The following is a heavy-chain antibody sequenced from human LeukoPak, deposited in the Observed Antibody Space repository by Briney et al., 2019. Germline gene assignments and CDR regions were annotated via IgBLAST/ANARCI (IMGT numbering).Heavy chain of an antibody. Sequence: ASVKVSCKASGYTFTSYGISWVRQAPGQGLELMGWISAYNGNTNYAQKLQGRVTMTTDTSTSTAYMELRSLRSDETAVYYCAVYCGGDCYKYFQHWGQGTLVTVSS. V-gene: IGHV1-18*01. CDR2: ISAYNGNT. CDR1: GYTFTSYG. J-gene: IGHJ1*01. CDR3: AVYCGGDCYKYFQH. D-gene: IGHD2-21*02.